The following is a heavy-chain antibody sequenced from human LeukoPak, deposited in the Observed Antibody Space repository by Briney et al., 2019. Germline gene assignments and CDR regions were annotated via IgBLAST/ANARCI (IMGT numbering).Heavy chain of an antibody. D-gene: IGHD3-10*01. CDR2: ISGDGGST. CDR3: AKDLTNRITMVRGVITPENYYYYYYGMDV. CDR1: GFTFSNYW. V-gene: IGHV3-43*02. Sequence: GGSLRLSCAASGFTFSNYWMSWVRQAPGKGLEWVSLISGDGGSTYYADSVKGRFTISRDNSKNSLYLQMNSLRTEDTALYYCAKDLTNRITMVRGVITPENYYYYYYGMDVWGQGTTVTVSS. J-gene: IGHJ6*02.